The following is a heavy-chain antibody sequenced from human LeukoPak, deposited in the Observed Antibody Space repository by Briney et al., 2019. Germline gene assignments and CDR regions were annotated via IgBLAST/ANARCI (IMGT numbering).Heavy chain of an antibody. V-gene: IGHV3-33*08. CDR3: ARDGADSGYDYVDY. CDR1: GGTFSSYG. D-gene: IGHD5-12*01. Sequence: SCKASGGTFSSYGLHWVRQAPGKGLEWVAVIWYDGSNKYYADSVKGRFTISRDNSKNTLYLQMNSLRAEDTAVYYCARDGADSGYDYVDYWGQGTLVTVSS. CDR2: IWYDGSNK. J-gene: IGHJ4*02.